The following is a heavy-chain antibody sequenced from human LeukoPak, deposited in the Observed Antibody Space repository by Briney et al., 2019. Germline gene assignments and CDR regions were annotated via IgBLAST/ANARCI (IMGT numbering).Heavy chain of an antibody. J-gene: IGHJ4*02. Sequence: GGTLRLSCAASGFTFSSYGMSWVRQAPGKGLEWVSAISGSGGSTYYADSVKGRFTISRDNSKNTLYLQMNSLRAEDTAVYYCAKIQLWLQPFDYWGQGTLVTVSS. D-gene: IGHD5-18*01. CDR2: ISGSGGST. V-gene: IGHV3-23*01. CDR3: AKIQLWLQPFDY. CDR1: GFTFSSYG.